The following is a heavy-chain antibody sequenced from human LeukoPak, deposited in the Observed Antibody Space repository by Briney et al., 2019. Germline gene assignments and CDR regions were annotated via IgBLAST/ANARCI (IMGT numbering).Heavy chain of an antibody. Sequence: SETLCLTCTVSGGSIISYYWSWIRQPAGKVLEGIGRIYNSGSTNCNPSLKSRVTLSVDTPKNQFSLKLSSVTAADTAVYYCARDAYCSGTRCYSDNWGQGILVTVSS. CDR2: IYNSGST. D-gene: IGHD2-2*01. V-gene: IGHV4-4*07. CDR1: GGSIISYY. CDR3: ARDAYCSGTRCYSDN. J-gene: IGHJ4*02.